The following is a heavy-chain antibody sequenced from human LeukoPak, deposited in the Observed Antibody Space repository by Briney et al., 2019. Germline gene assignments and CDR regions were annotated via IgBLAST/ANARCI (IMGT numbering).Heavy chain of an antibody. Sequence: GGSLRLSCAASGVTFSSYSMNWVRQAPGKGLEWISYISSSSSTIYYADSVKGRFTISRDNAKNSLYLQMNSLRAEDTAVYYCARHTGSGYYYGNWGQGTLVTVSS. J-gene: IGHJ4*02. CDR1: GVTFSSYS. V-gene: IGHV3-48*01. D-gene: IGHD3-22*01. CDR2: ISSSSSTI. CDR3: ARHTGSGYYYGN.